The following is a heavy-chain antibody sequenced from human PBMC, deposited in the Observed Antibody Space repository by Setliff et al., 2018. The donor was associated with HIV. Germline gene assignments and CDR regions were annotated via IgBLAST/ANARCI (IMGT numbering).Heavy chain of an antibody. Sequence: PSETLSLTCAVSGGSMSSYYWSWIRQTPGKGLEWIGYIHASGSTKYNPSLESRVTISVDTSKNQFSLKLSSVTAADTAVYYCARDGPHCITSSCPGAWFDPWGQGTLVTVSS. CDR3: ARDGPHCITSSCPGAWFDP. J-gene: IGHJ5*02. D-gene: IGHD2-2*01. V-gene: IGHV4-59*12. CDR2: IHASGST. CDR1: GGSMSSYY.